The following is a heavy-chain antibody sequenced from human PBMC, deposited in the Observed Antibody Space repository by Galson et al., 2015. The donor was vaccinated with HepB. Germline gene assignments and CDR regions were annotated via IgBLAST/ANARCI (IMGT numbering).Heavy chain of an antibody. CDR2: TYYKSEWYY. Sequence: CAISGDSVSTNIATWSWIRHSPSRGLEWLGRTYYKSEWYYDYALSVKSRITIKPDTSKNQFSLQLNSVTPDDTAVYYCARERERSDSSGYYYYFDYWGQGALVTVSS. CDR1: GDSVSTNIAT. J-gene: IGHJ4*02. V-gene: IGHV6-1*01. CDR3: ARERERSDSSGYYYYFDY. D-gene: IGHD3-22*01.